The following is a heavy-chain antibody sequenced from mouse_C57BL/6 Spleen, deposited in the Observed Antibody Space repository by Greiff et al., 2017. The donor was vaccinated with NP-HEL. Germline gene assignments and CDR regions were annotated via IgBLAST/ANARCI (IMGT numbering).Heavy chain of an antibody. CDR2: IDPETGGT. D-gene: IGHD1-1*01. Sequence: QVQLQQSGAELVRPGASVTLSCKASGYTFTDYEMHWVKQTPVHGLEWIGAIDPETGGTAYNQKFKGKAILTADKSSSTAYMELRSLTSEDSAVYYCTRDKGYDGSSEEYYFDYWGQGTTLTVSS. CDR1: GYTFTDYE. V-gene: IGHV1-15*01. J-gene: IGHJ2*01. CDR3: TRDKGYDGSSEEYYFDY.